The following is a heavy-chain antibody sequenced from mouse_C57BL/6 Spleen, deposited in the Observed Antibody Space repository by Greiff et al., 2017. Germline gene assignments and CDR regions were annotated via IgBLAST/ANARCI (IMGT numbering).Heavy chain of an antibody. V-gene: IGHV1-64*01. CDR3: ARELGDYFDY. J-gene: IGHJ2*01. Sequence: VQLQQSGAELVKPGASVKLSCKASGYTFTSYWMHWVKQRPGQGLEWIGMIHPNSGSTNYNEKFKSKATLTVDKSSSTAYMQLSSLTSEDSAVYYCARELGDYFDYWGQGTTLTVSS. D-gene: IGHD4-1*01. CDR1: GYTFTSYW. CDR2: IHPNSGST.